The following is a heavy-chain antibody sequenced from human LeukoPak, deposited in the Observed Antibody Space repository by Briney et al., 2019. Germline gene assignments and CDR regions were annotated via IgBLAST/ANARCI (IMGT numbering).Heavy chain of an antibody. CDR2: IIFSGGST. D-gene: IGHD3-22*01. CDR1: GFTLSSYA. Sequence: QPGGSLRLSCAASGFTLSSYAMSWVRQAPGKGLEWDSAIIFSGGSTYYADSVKGRFTISRDNSKNTLYLQMNSLRAEDTAVYYCAKEPPAYYYDSSGYYDYWGQGTLVTVSS. V-gene: IGHV3-23*01. CDR3: AKEPPAYYYDSSGYYDY. J-gene: IGHJ4*02.